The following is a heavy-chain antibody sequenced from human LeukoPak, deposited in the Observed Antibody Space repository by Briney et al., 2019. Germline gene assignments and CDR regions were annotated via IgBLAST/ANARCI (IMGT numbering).Heavy chain of an antibody. CDR3: TRDQDGMGV. J-gene: IGHJ6*02. CDR1: GDIVSSTIAA. CDR2: TYYRSKWYN. V-gene: IGHV6-1*01. Sequence: SQTLSLTCVISGDIVSSTIAAWNWIRQSPSSGLEWLGRTYYRSKWYNDYAASVKSRLTINPDTSKNQFSLELNSVTPEDTAVYYCTRDQDGMGVWGQGTSVTVSS.